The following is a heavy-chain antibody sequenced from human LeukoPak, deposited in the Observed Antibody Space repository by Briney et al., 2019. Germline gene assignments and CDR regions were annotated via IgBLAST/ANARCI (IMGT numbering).Heavy chain of an antibody. CDR1: GGSISSYY. D-gene: IGHD2-21*02. J-gene: IGHJ3*02. Sequence: PSETLSLTCTVSGGSISSYYWSWIRQPAGKGLEWIGRIYTSGSTNYNPSLKSRVTMSVDTSKNQFSLKLSSVTAADTAVYYCARGCGGDCYSDDALDIWGQGTMVTVSS. V-gene: IGHV4-4*07. CDR3: ARGCGGDCYSDDALDI. CDR2: IYTSGST.